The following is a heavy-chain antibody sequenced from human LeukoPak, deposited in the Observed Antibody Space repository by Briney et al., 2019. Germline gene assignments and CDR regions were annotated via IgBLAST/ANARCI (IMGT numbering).Heavy chain of an antibody. CDR2: IYSTGST. V-gene: IGHV4-4*07. D-gene: IGHD6-13*01. CDR3: ARQIASAGTAGFDF. CDR1: GGSISSYY. J-gene: IGHJ4*02. Sequence: SETLSLTCTVSGGSISSYYWSWIRQPAGKGLEWIVRIYSTGSTNYNPSLKSRVTMSVDTPKNQFSLRLRSVTAADTAVYYCARQIASAGTAGFDFWGQGALVTVSS.